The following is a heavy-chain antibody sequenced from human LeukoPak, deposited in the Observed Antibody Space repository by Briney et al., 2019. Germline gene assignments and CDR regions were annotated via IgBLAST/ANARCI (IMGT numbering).Heavy chain of an antibody. D-gene: IGHD3-3*01. J-gene: IGHJ4*02. CDR1: GFTFSSYW. CDR3: ARDNAVNLDF. V-gene: IGHV3-74*01. CDR2: INTDGSST. Sequence: GGSLRLSCAASGFTFSSYWMHWVRQAPGKVLVWVSRINTDGSSTSYADSVKGRFTICRDNPKNTLYLQMNSLRAEDTAVYYCARDNAVNLDFWGQGTLVTVSS.